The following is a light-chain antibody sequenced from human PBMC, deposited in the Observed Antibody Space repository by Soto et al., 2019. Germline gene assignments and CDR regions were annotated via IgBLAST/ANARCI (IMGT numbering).Light chain of an antibody. V-gene: IGKV1-39*01. CDR1: QPISDY. Sequence: DIQMTQSPSSLSASVGDRVTITCRASQPISDYLSWYQQKPGKAPTLLIYTASNLQSGVPSRFSGSGSGTHFTLTISSLQPEDFATYYCQQHYNTPRTFGQGTKVDIK. J-gene: IGKJ1*01. CDR2: TAS. CDR3: QQHYNTPRT.